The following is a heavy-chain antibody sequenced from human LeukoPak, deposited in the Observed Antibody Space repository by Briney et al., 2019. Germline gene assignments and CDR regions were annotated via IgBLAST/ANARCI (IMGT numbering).Heavy chain of an antibody. CDR2: IYPNSGAT. CDR3: ARGAYYYDSSGYYLEYNWFDP. D-gene: IGHD3-22*01. J-gene: IGHJ5*02. V-gene: IGHV1-2*02. Sequence: ASVKVSCKASGYTFTGYYMHWVRQAPGQGLEWMGYIYPNSGATKYAQKFQGRVTMTRDTSISTAYMELSGLRSDDTAVYYCARGAYYYDSSGYYLEYNWFDPWGQGTLVTVSS. CDR1: GYTFTGYY.